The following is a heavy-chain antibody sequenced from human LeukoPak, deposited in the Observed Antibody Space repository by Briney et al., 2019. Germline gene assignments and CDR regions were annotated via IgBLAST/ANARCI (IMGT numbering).Heavy chain of an antibody. J-gene: IGHJ5*02. Sequence: GASVKVSCKASGYTFTGYYMHWVRQAPGQGLEWMGWINPNRGGTNYAQKFQGRVTMTRDTSISTAYMELSRLRSDDTAVYYCARGVIEDPNWFDPWGQGTLVTVSS. CDR2: INPNRGGT. D-gene: IGHD2-21*01. CDR3: ARGVIEDPNWFDP. CDR1: GYTFTGYY. V-gene: IGHV1-2*02.